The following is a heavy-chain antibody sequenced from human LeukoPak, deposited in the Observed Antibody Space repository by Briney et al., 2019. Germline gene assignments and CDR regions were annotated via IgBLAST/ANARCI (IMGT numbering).Heavy chain of an antibody. Sequence: GGSLRLSCAASGFTSSSYSMNWVRQAPGKGLEWVSSISSSSSYIYYADSVKGRFTISRDNAKNSLYLQMNSLRAEDTAVYYCARVETLRYGSGSYYAFDIWGQGTMVTVSS. CDR3: ARVETLRYGSGSYYAFDI. CDR2: ISSSSSYI. V-gene: IGHV3-21*01. D-gene: IGHD3-10*01. CDR1: GFTSSSYS. J-gene: IGHJ3*02.